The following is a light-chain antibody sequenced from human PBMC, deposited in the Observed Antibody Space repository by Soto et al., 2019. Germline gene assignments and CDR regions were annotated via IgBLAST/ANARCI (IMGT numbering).Light chain of an antibody. CDR2: GAS. Sequence: EVVMTQSPATLSVSPGERVTLSCRASQRISSSLAWYQQRPGQAPRLLIYGASTRATGVPDRFSGSGSGTEFTLTISGLQSEDSAIYYCQQYGSSPFTFGQGTKLEI. V-gene: IGKV3-15*01. CDR3: QQYGSSPFT. J-gene: IGKJ2*01. CDR1: QRISSS.